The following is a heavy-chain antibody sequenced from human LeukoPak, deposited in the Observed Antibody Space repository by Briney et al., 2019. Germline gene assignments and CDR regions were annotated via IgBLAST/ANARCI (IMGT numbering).Heavy chain of an antibody. CDR1: GYTFTSYG. J-gene: IGHJ6*03. CDR3: ARRGGETYCGGDCYRGPYYYYYYMDV. CDR2: ISAYNDNT. V-gene: IGHV1-18*01. Sequence: ASVKVSCKASGYTFTSYGISWVRQAPGQGLVWMGWISAYNDNTNYAQKLQGRVTITADKSTSTAYMELSSLRSEDTAVYYCARRGGETYCGGDCYRGPYYYYYYMDVWGKGTTVTVSS. D-gene: IGHD2-21*02.